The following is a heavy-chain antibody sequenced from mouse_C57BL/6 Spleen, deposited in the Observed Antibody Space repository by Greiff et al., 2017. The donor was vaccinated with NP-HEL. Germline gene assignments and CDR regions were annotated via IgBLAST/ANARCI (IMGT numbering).Heavy chain of an antibody. CDR2: IWSGGST. CDR1: GFSLTSYG. V-gene: IGHV2-2*01. J-gene: IGHJ4*01. CDR3: ARSGGYVYAMDY. Sequence: VQLQELGPGLVQPSQSLSITCTVSGFSLTSYGVHWVRPSPGKGLEWLGVIWSGGSTDYNAAFISRLSISKDNSKSQVFFKMNSLQADDTAIYYCARSGGYVYAMDYWGQGTSVTVSS. D-gene: IGHD2-2*01.